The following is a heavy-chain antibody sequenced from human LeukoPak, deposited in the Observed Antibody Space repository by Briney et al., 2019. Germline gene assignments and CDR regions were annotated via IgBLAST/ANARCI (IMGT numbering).Heavy chain of an antibody. V-gene: IGHV4-30-2*01. J-gene: IGHJ5*01. CDR2: IYHSGST. Sequence: SQTLSLTCAVSGGSMSSGGYSWSWIRQPPGKGLEWIGYIYHSGSTYYNPSLKSRVTISVDRSKNQLSLKLRYVTAADTAVYYCARDRPILGGFDSWGQGTLVTVSS. CDR1: GGSMSSGGYS. D-gene: IGHD7-27*01. CDR3: ARDRPILGGFDS.